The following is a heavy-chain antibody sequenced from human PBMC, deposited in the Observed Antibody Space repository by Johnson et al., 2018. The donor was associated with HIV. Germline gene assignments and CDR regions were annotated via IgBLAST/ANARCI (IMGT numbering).Heavy chain of an antibody. CDR2: IRYDGPNK. CDR1: GFTFSSYG. J-gene: IGHJ3*01. V-gene: IGHV3-30*02. CDR3: AKIGQWRERLDAFDV. D-gene: IGHD6-19*01. Sequence: QVQLVESGGGVVQPGGSLRLSCAASGFTFSSYGMHWVRQAPGKGLEWVAFIRYDGPNKYYADSMKGRLTISRDNSKNTLYLQMSSLRPEHTAVYYCAKIGQWRERLDAFDVWGQGTMVTVSS.